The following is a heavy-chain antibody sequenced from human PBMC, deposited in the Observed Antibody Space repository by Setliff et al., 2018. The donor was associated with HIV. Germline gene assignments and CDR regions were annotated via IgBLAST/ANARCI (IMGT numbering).Heavy chain of an antibody. V-gene: IGHV4-31*03. D-gene: IGHD6-19*01. CDR3: ASRSVAGAFDI. CDR2: IYYIGST. Sequence: ASETLSLTCTVSGGSISSCAFYWSWIRQHPGKGLEWIGDIYYIGSTFYNPSLKSRITISVDTSKNHFSLRLRSVTAADTAVYYCASRSVAGAFDIWGQGTKVTVSS. J-gene: IGHJ3*02. CDR1: GGSISSCAFY.